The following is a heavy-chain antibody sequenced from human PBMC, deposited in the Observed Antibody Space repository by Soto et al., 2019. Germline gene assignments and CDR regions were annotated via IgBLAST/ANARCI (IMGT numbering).Heavy chain of an antibody. Sequence: ASVKVSCKVSGYTLTELSMHWVRQAPGKGLEWMGGFDPEDGETIYAQKFQGRVTMTEDTSTDTAYMELSSLRSEDTAVYYCATGLVTRYSHDYWGQGTPLPVSS. D-gene: IGHD3-9*01. CDR1: GYTLTELS. J-gene: IGHJ4*02. CDR2: FDPEDGET. CDR3: ATGLVTRYSHDY. V-gene: IGHV1-24*01.